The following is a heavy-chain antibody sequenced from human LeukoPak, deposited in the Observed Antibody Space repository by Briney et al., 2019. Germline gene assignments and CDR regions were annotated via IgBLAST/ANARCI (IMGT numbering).Heavy chain of an antibody. CDR3: ARDIWIAAAGTGRWFDP. CDR2: IYTSGST. D-gene: IGHD6-13*01. V-gene: IGHV4-4*07. Sequence: PSETLSLTCTVSGGSISSYYWSWIRQPAGKGLEWIGRIYTSGSTNYNPSLKSRVTMSVDTSKNQFSLKLSSVTAADTAVYYCARDIWIAAAGTGRWFDPWGQGTLVTVSS. J-gene: IGHJ5*02. CDR1: GGSISSYY.